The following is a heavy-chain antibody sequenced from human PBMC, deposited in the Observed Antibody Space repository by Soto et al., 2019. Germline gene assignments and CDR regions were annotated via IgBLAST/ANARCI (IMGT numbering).Heavy chain of an antibody. D-gene: IGHD3-22*01. CDR2: MNPNSGNT. Sequence: ASVKVSCKASGYTFTSYDINWVRQATGQGLEWMGWMNPNSGNTGYAQKFQGRVTMTRNTSISTAYMELSSLRSEDTAVYYCARGLGSSGYYFSDVGYWGQGTPVTVSS. V-gene: IGHV1-8*01. CDR1: GYTFTSYD. CDR3: ARGLGSSGYYFSDVGY. J-gene: IGHJ4*02.